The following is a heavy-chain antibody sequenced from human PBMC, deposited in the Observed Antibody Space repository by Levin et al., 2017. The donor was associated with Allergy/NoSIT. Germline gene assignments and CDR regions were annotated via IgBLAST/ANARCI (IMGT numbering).Heavy chain of an antibody. CDR3: AKPVEMATTVDYFDY. Sequence: LSLTCAASGFLFSDYGMNWVRQAPGKGLEWVAVISYDGSKKHYADSVRGRFTISRDNSKNMVYLQMNSLRAEDTAVYYCAKPVEMATTVDYFDYWGQGTQVTVSS. D-gene: IGHD5-24*01. J-gene: IGHJ4*02. V-gene: IGHV3-30*18. CDR2: ISYDGSKK. CDR1: GFLFSDYG.